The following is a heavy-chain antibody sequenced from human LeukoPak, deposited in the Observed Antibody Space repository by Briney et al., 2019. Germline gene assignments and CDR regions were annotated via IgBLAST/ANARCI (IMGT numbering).Heavy chain of an antibody. CDR1: GFTVSSYW. D-gene: IGHD3-22*01. Sequence: PGGSLRLSCAASGFTVSSYWMHWVRQAPGKGLVWVSHINSDGSSTSYADSVKGRFTISRDTAKNTLSLQMNSLRVEDTAVYYCAKDGEGSSGYYLDYWGQGTLVTVSS. CDR2: INSDGSST. CDR3: AKDGEGSSGYYLDY. V-gene: IGHV3-74*01. J-gene: IGHJ4*02.